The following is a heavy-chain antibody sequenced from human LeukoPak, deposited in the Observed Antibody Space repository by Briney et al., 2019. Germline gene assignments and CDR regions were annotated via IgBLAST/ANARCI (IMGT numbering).Heavy chain of an antibody. CDR2: ISPSGGST. J-gene: IGHJ6*03. D-gene: IGHD3-10*01. V-gene: IGHV1-46*01. CDR1: GYTFTSNY. CDR3: ARDIWVRGVIIGNYYYMDV. Sequence: ASVKVSCKAFGYTFTSNYMHWVRQAPGQGPEWMGVISPSGGSTTYAQKFQGRVTLTRDMSTSTDYLELSSLRSEDTAVYYCARDIWVRGVIIGNYYYMDVWGKGTTVTVSS.